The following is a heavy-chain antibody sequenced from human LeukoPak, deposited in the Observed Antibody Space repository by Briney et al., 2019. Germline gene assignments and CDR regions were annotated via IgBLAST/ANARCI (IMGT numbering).Heavy chain of an antibody. CDR2: IFYSGNT. Sequence: SETLSLTCSVSGDSLSSYYWNWIRQPPGKGLEWIGYIFYSGNTNYNPSLKSRVTISVDTPKNQFSLNLTSVTAADTAVYYCARGGWYSHLWGRGALVTVSS. D-gene: IGHD6-19*01. J-gene: IGHJ5*02. V-gene: IGHV4-59*01. CDR3: ARGGWYSHL. CDR1: GDSLSSYY.